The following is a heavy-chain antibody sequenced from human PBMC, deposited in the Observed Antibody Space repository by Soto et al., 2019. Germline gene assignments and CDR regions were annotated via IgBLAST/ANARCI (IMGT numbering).Heavy chain of an antibody. CDR1: NGSINNPSYY. CDR2: IYHTGNT. CDR3: ARLDGYDHYFYY. Sequence: SETLSLTCTVSNGSINNPSYYWGWIRQSPGKGLEWIGSIYHTGNTYYNPSLQGRVTISADASKNQFSLKLSSVTAADTAVYFCARLDGYDHYFYYWGQGALVTVSS. D-gene: IGHD5-12*01. J-gene: IGHJ4*02. V-gene: IGHV4-39*01.